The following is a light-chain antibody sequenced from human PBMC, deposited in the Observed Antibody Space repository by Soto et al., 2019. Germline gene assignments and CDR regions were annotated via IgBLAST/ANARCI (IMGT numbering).Light chain of an antibody. Sequence: QSALTQPASVSGSPGQSITISCTGTSSDVGTYNLVSWYQHHPGKAPKLMIYEGSKRRSGVSNRFSGSKSGNTASLTIAGLQAEDEADDYCCAYAGSSTYVFGTGTKLTVL. V-gene: IGLV2-23*01. CDR1: SSDVGTYNL. CDR2: EGS. J-gene: IGLJ1*01. CDR3: CAYAGSSTYV.